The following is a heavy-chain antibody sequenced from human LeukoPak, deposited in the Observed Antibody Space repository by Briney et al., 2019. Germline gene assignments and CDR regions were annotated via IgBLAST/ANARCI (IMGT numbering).Heavy chain of an antibody. CDR3: ARHFMIVVVITTDNWFDP. CDR1: GGSISSSSYY. J-gene: IGHJ5*02. Sequence: SETLSLTCTVSGGSISSSSYYWGWIRQPPGKELEWIGSIYYSGSTYYNPSLKSRVTISVDTSKNQFSLKLSSVTAADTAIYYCARHFMIVVVITTDNWFDPWGQGTLVTVSS. V-gene: IGHV4-39*01. D-gene: IGHD3-22*01. CDR2: IYYSGST.